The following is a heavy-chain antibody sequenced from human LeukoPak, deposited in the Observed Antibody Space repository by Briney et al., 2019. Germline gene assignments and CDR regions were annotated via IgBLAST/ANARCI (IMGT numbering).Heavy chain of an antibody. CDR3: AKDNSSAVAFFDY. CDR1: GFTFDDYA. J-gene: IGHJ4*02. CDR2: ISWNSGSI. V-gene: IGHV3-9*01. Sequence: GRSLRLSCAASGFTFDDYAMHWVRQAAGKGLEWVSGISWNSGSIGYADSVKGRFTISRDNAKNSLYLQMNSLRAEDTALYYCAKDNSSAVAFFDYWGQGTQVTVSS. D-gene: IGHD6-19*01.